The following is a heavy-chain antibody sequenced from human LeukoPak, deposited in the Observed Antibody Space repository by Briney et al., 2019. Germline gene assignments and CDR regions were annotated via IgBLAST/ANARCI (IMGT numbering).Heavy chain of an antibody. D-gene: IGHD6-19*01. CDR1: GFNYSSYT. J-gene: IGHJ4*02. Sequence: GGSLRLSCAASGFNYSSYTMNWVRQAPGMGLEWLSYISASRDITYYADSVKARFTISRDNAKDTVYLQMNSLRAEDTAVYYCARVSIGWYSFDYWGQGTLVTVSS. CDR3: ARVSIGWYSFDY. V-gene: IGHV3-48*04. CDR2: ISASRDIT.